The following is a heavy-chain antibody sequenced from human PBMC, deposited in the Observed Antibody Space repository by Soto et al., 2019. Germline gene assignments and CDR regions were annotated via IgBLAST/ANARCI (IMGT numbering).Heavy chain of an antibody. Sequence: GGSLRLSCAASGFTFSNSAMSWVRQAPGKGLEWVSAISGSGGSTYYADSVKGRFTISRDNSKNTLYVQMSSLRAEDTAVYYCAKRGEKSFDYWGQGALVTVSS. V-gene: IGHV3-23*01. D-gene: IGHD3-10*01. CDR2: ISGSGGST. CDR3: AKRGEKSFDY. CDR1: GFTFSNSA. J-gene: IGHJ4*02.